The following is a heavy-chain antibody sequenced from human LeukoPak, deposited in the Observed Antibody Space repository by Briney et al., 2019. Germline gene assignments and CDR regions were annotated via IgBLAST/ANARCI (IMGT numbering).Heavy chain of an antibody. J-gene: IGHJ4*02. D-gene: IGHD3-3*02. CDR2: ISAYDSHT. Sequence: WASVKVSCTASGFPFTSYYINWGRQAPGQGPEWMGWISAYDSHTNYAQSLQGRVTFTTDTSTTTAYMELRSLRSDDTAVYYCVRGDTARAFYHFAYWGQGTLVTVSS. V-gene: IGHV1-18*04. CDR1: GFPFTSYY. CDR3: VRGDTARAFYHFAY.